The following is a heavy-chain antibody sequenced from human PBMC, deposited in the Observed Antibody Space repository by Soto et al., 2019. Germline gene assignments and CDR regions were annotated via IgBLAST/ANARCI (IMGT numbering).Heavy chain of an antibody. CDR3: AKDGAGLVLYNWFAP. D-gene: IGHD2-8*02. Sequence: PGGSLRLSCAASGLTFRSYAMSWVRRAAGKGLEWVSGISGSGDTTYYADAVKGRFTISRDNFKNTLYLQMNSLRAEDSAVYYCAKDGAGLVLYNWFAPWGQGTLVTVSS. V-gene: IGHV3-23*01. CDR2: ISGSGDTT. J-gene: IGHJ5*02. CDR1: GLTFRSYA.